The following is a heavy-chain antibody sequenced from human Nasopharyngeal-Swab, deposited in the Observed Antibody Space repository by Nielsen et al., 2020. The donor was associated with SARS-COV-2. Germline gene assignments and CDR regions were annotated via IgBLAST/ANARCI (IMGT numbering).Heavy chain of an antibody. D-gene: IGHD6-19*01. CDR2: IYYSGST. CDR1: GGPLSSYY. V-gene: IGHV4-59*01. CDR3: ARDPNSSGGVDAFDI. Sequence: SGTLSLTRTGSGGPLSSYYWSWVRQPPGKGLEWIGYIYYSGSTNYNPSLKSRVTISVDTSKNQFSLKLSSVTAADTAVYYCARDPNSSGGVDAFDIWGQGTMVTVSS. J-gene: IGHJ3*02.